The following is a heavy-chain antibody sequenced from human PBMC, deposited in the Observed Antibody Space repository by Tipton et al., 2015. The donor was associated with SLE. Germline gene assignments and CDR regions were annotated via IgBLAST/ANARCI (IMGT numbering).Heavy chain of an antibody. CDR3: ARDAVAAWNWFDP. Sequence: TLSLTCAVSGYSISSGSYYWSWIRQPAGKGLEWIGRIYTSGSTNYNPSLKSRVTISVDTSKNQFSLKLSSVTAADTAVYYCARDAVAAWNWFDPWGQGTLVTVSS. J-gene: IGHJ5*02. CDR2: IYTSGST. D-gene: IGHD2-15*01. V-gene: IGHV4-61*02. CDR1: GYSISSGSYY.